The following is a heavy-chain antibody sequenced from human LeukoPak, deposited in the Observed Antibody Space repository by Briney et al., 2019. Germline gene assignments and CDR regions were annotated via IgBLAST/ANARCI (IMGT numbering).Heavy chain of an antibody. CDR2: INPSGGST. CDR3: ARSTRYNWNDDY. D-gene: IGHD1-1*01. Sequence: ASVKVSCKASGYTFTSYYMHWVRQAPGQGLEWMGIINPSGGSTSYAQKFQGRVTMTRDTSTSTAYMELSRLRSDDTAVYYCARSTRYNWNDDYWGQETLVTVSS. V-gene: IGHV1-46*01. J-gene: IGHJ4*02. CDR1: GYTFTSYY.